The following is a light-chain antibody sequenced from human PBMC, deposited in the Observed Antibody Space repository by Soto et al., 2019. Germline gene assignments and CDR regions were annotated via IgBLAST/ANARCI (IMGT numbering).Light chain of an antibody. V-gene: IGLV2-8*01. CDR1: SSDVGGYNY. J-gene: IGLJ2*01. CDR3: SSYGGDNNVE. CDR2: EVV. Sequence: QSALTQPPSASGSPGQSVTISCTGTSSDVGGYNYVSWYQQHPGAAPKLMIYEVVKRPSGVPDRFSGSKSGNTASLTVSGLQAEDESDYYCSSYGGDNNVEFGGGTKLTVL.